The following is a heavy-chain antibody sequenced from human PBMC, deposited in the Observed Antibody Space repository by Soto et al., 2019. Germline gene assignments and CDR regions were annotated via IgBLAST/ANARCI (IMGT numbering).Heavy chain of an antibody. CDR2: IYYSGST. V-gene: IGHV4-39*01. D-gene: IGHD3-3*01. CDR1: GGTISSSSYY. CDR3: ARIRFLKWLLGNWFDP. Sequence: SETLSLTCTVSGGTISSSSYYWGWIRQPPGKGLEWIGSIYYSGSTYYNPSLKSRVTISVDTSKNQFSLKLSSVTAADTAVYYCARIRFLKWLLGNWFDPWGQGTLVTVS. J-gene: IGHJ5*02.